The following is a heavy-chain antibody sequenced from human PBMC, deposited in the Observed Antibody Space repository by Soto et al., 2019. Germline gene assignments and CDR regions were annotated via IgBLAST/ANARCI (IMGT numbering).Heavy chain of an antibody. J-gene: IGHJ6*02. Sequence: EVQLLESGGGLVQPGGSLRLSCAASGFNFNSHAMTWVRQAPGKGLEWVSNISANIISTYYADSVKGRFTISRDNSKNTLYLQMSSLRVEDTAVYHCARVDTPTVRVGMDVWGQGTTVTVSS. CDR1: GFNFNSHA. D-gene: IGHD2-15*01. CDR3: ARVDTPTVRVGMDV. V-gene: IGHV3-23*01. CDR2: ISANIIST.